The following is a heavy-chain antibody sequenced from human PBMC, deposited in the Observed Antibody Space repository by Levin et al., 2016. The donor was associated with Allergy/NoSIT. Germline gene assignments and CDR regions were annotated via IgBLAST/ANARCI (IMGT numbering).Heavy chain of an antibody. Sequence: GESLKISCAASGFKFADAWMTWVRQAPGKGLEWVGRLRVESNRVATDFAASVKDRFTISRETSKSTLYLQMNSLKSEDTALYYCAWSSTWSLRFYLDYWGQGTLVTVSS. V-gene: IGHV3-15*01. J-gene: IGHJ4*02. CDR3: AWSSTWSLRFYLDY. D-gene: IGHD6-6*01. CDR1: GFKFADAW. CDR2: LRVESNRVAT.